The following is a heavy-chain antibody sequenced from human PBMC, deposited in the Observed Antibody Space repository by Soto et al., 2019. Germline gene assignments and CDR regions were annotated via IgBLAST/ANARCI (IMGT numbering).Heavy chain of an antibody. Sequence: EVQLLESGGGLVQPGGSLRLSCAASGFTFSNYAMSWVRQAPGQGLEWVSAITNSGGDTYHADSVKGRFTISRDNSKNTQYLEMSSLTAEDTAVYYCAKGSRSSRPYYFDYWGQGILVTVSS. D-gene: IGHD2-2*01. J-gene: IGHJ4*02. V-gene: IGHV3-23*01. CDR1: GFTFSNYA. CDR3: AKGSRSSRPYYFDY. CDR2: ITNSGGDT.